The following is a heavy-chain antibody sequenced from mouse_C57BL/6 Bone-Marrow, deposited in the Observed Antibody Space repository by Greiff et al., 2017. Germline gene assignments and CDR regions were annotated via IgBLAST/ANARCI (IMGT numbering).Heavy chain of an antibody. CDR2: IYPRSGNT. D-gene: IGHD3-3*01. J-gene: IGHJ2*01. V-gene: IGHV1-81*01. CDR1: GYTFTSYG. Sequence: QVQLKESGAELARPGASVKLSCKASGYTFTSYGIRWVKQRTGQGLEWIGEIYPRSGNTYYNEKFKGKATLTADKSSSTAYMELRSLTSEDSAVXFCARGDRDGYCDYWGQGTTLTVSS. CDR3: ARGDRDGYCDY.